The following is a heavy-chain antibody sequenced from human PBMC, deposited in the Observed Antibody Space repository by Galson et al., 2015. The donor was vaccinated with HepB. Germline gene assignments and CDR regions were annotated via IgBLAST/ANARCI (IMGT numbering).Heavy chain of an antibody. CDR3: TRTYYDILTGYYSPVKHISVSRRGGYYYGMDV. J-gene: IGHJ6*02. D-gene: IGHD3-9*01. Sequence: SLRLSCAASGFTFGDYAMSWFRQAPGKGLEWVGFIRSKAYGGTTEYAASVKGRFTISKDDSKSIAYLQMNSLKTEDTAVYYCTRTYYDILTGYYSPVKHISVSRRGGYYYGMDVWGQGTTVTVSS. CDR2: IRSKAYGGTT. CDR1: GFTFGDYA. V-gene: IGHV3-49*03.